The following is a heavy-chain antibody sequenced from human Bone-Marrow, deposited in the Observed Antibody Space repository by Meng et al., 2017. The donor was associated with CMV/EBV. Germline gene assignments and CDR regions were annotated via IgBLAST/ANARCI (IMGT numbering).Heavy chain of an antibody. CDR3: ARNFAGGLDV. Sequence: GESLKISCVASGFTFSSSWLHWARQAPGKGVVWVSRINTDGSGPGYADSVKGRFTISRDNAKNTLYLQMNNLRVEDTAVYYCARNFAGGLDVWGQGTTVNVSS. J-gene: IGHJ6*01. CDR2: INTDGSGP. V-gene: IGHV3-74*01. CDR1: GFTFSSSW. D-gene: IGHD2/OR15-2a*01.